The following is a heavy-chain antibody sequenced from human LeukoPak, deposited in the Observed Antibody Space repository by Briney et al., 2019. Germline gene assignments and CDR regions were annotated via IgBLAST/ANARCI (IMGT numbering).Heavy chain of an antibody. D-gene: IGHD3-16*01. CDR2: ISGSGGST. CDR3: ARGGYDYVWGSSSPYYYYYMDV. V-gene: IGHV3-23*01. J-gene: IGHJ6*03. CDR1: GFTFSSYA. Sequence: GGSLRLSCAASGFTFSSYAMSWVRQAPGKGLEWVSAISGSGGSTFYADSVKGRFTISRDNSKNTMYLQMNSLRAEDTAVYYCARGGYDYVWGSSSPYYYYYMDVWGKGTTVTISS.